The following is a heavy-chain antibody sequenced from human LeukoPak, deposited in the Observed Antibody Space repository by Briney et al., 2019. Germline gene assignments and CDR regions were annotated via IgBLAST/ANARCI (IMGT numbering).Heavy chain of an antibody. Sequence: SETLSLTCTVSGGSISGYYWSWIRQPPGKGLEWIGYIYYSGSTNYNPSLKSRVTISVDTSKNQFSLKLSFVTAADTAVYYCARRSAGATHFDYWGQGTLVTVSS. CDR3: ARRSAGATHFDY. D-gene: IGHD1-26*01. CDR1: GGSISGYY. CDR2: IYYSGST. J-gene: IGHJ4*02. V-gene: IGHV4-59*08.